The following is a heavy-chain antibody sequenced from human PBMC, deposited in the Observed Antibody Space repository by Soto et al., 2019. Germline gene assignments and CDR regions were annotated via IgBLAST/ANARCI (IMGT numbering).Heavy chain of an antibody. V-gene: IGHV2-5*02. CDR3: AHRGPDWRDYPYARPYYGWDV. CDR2: IYWDDDK. D-gene: IGHD2-2*01. CDR1: GFSLSTTGVG. J-gene: IGHJ6*02. Sequence: QITLKESGPTLVKPTQTLTLTCTFSGFSLSTTGVGVGWFRQPPGKALEWLAVIYWDDDKRYRSSLKSRLTITKDTSKNQVVLTMTNMDPVDTATYYCAHRGPDWRDYPYARPYYGWDVWGQGTTVTVSS.